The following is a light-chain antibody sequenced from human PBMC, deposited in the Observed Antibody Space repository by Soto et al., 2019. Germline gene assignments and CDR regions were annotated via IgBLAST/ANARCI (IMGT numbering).Light chain of an antibody. V-gene: IGLV2-14*01. Sequence: QSVLTQPASVSGSPGQSITISCTGTSSDFGGYNYVSWYQQHPGKAPKLMIYDVSNRPSGVSNRFSGSKSGNTASLTISGLQAEDEADYYCSSYTSSSTFYVFGTGT. CDR3: SSYTSSSTFYV. CDR1: SSDFGGYNY. CDR2: DVS. J-gene: IGLJ1*01.